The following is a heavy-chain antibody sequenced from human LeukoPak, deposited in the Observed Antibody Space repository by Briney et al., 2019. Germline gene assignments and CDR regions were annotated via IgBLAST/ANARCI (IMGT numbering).Heavy chain of an antibody. J-gene: IGHJ4*02. CDR1: GYTFTSYG. CDR3: ATDGSYYDSSGYYWAYYFDY. V-gene: IGHV1-18*01. Sequence: ASVKVSCKASGYTFTSYGISWVRQAPGQGLEWMGWISAYNGNTNYAQKLQGRVTMTTDTSTSTAYMELRSLRSDDTAVYYCATDGSYYDSSGYYWAYYFDYWGQGTLVTVSS. CDR2: ISAYNGNT. D-gene: IGHD3-22*01.